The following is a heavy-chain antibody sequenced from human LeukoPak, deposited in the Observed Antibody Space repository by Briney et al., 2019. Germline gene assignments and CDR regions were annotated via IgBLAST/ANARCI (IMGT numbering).Heavy chain of an antibody. Sequence: ASVKVSCKVSEYTLTEISMHWVRQAPGKGLEWMGGFDPEDGETIYAPKFQGRVTMTEDTSTDTAYVELSSLRSEDAAVYYCARLYKYAWSFDYWGQGTLVTVSS. CDR3: ARLYKYAWSFDY. D-gene: IGHD2-2*01. CDR1: EYTLTEIS. V-gene: IGHV1-24*01. J-gene: IGHJ4*02. CDR2: FDPEDGET.